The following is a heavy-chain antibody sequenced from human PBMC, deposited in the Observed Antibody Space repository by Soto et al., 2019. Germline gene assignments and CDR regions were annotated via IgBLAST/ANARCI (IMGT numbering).Heavy chain of an antibody. CDR1: GFIFINYA. CDR3: AKVGVGGSRSYY. Sequence: EVQLLESGGGLVQPGGSLRLSCAASGFIFINYAMSWVRQAPGKGLEWVSGVSGSGSSTYHADSVKGRFAISRDNSKNPLSLQMSSLRADDTAVYYCAKVGVGGSRSYYWGPGTLVAVSS. D-gene: IGHD2-15*01. V-gene: IGHV3-23*01. J-gene: IGHJ4*02. CDR2: VSGSGSST.